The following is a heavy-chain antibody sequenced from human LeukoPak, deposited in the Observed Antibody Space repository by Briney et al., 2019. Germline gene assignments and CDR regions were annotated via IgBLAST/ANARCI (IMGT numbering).Heavy chain of an antibody. CDR1: GFTFSSYW. CDR2: IKQDGSEK. Sequence: GGSLRLSCAASGFTFSSYWMSWVLQAPGKGLEWVANIKQDGSEKYYVDSVKGRFTISRDNAKNSLYLQMNSLRAEDTAVYYCARARNNDFWSGYYNSHVFDYWGQGTLVTVSS. J-gene: IGHJ4*02. V-gene: IGHV3-7*01. CDR3: ARARNNDFWSGYYNSHVFDY. D-gene: IGHD3-3*01.